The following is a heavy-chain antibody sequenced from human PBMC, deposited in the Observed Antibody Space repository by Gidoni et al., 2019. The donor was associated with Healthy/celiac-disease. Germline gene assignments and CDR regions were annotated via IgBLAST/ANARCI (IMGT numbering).Heavy chain of an antibody. CDR1: GFTCSDYY. CDR2: ISSSGIAT. D-gene: IGHD3-22*01. CDR3: ARVTTYYYDSSSYFDAFDI. V-gene: IGHV3-11*01. J-gene: IGHJ3*02. Sequence: QVQLVESGGGLVKPGGSLRLSCAASGFTCSDYYMSWIRQAPGKGLEWVSYISSSGIATYYADSLNGRFTISRDNAKNSLFLQMNSLRAEDTAIYYCARVTTYYYDSSSYFDAFDIWGQGTMVTVSS.